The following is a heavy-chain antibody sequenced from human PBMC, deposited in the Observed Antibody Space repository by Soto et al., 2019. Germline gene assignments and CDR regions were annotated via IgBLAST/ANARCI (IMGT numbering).Heavy chain of an antibody. J-gene: IGHJ6*02. D-gene: IGHD2-2*01. CDR1: GGSISSSNW. CDR2: IYHSGST. CDR3: ARLSTIVVVPAAISYYGMDV. V-gene: IGHV4-4*02. Sequence: SETLSLTSAVSGGSISSSNWWSWVRQPPGKGLEWIGEIYHSGSTNYNPSLKSRVTISVDKSKNQFSLKLSSVTAADTAVYYCARLSTIVVVPAAISYYGMDVWGQGTTVTVAS.